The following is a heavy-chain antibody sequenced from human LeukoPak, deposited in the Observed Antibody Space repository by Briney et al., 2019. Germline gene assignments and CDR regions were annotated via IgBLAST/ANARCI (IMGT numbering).Heavy chain of an antibody. V-gene: IGHV3-21*01. CDR3: ARDYYTSGSPNDY. CDR1: GFTFSSYT. CDR2: ISSSTSYI. Sequence: GGSLRLSCAASGFTFSSYTMNWVRQAPGKGLEWVSSISSSTSYIYYADSVKGRLTISRDNAKNSLYLQMNSLRAEDTAVYYCARDYYTSGSPNDYWGQGTLVTVSS. J-gene: IGHJ4*02. D-gene: IGHD3-10*01.